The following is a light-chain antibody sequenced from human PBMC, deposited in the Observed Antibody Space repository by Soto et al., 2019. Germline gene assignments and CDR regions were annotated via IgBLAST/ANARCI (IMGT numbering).Light chain of an antibody. Sequence: EIVMTQSPATLSVSPGVRATLSCRASQSVSSNLAWYQQKPGQAPRLLIYGASTRATGIPARFSGSGSGTEFTLTISSLQSEDFAVYYCQQYNNWPPRFTFGPGTKVDIK. V-gene: IGKV3-15*01. CDR3: QQYNNWPPRFT. J-gene: IGKJ3*01. CDR2: GAS. CDR1: QSVSSN.